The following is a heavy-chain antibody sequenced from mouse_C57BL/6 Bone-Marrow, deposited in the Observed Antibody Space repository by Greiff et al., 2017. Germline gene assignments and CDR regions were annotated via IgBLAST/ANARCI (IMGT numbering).Heavy chain of an antibody. CDR2: ISNGGGST. CDR3: ARHGDYDDAMDY. V-gene: IGHV5-12*01. J-gene: IGHJ4*01. D-gene: IGHD2-4*01. CDR1: GFTFSDYY. Sequence: EVKLMESGGGLVQPGGSLKLSCAASGFTFSDYYMYWVRQTPEQRLEWVAYISNGGGSTYYPATVKGRFTITRDNAKNTLYLQMSRLKSEDTAMYYCARHGDYDDAMDYWGQGNSVTVSS.